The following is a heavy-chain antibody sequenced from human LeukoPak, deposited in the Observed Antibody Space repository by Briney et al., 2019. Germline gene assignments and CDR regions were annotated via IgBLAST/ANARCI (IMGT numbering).Heavy chain of an antibody. CDR3: AREGREFDSAGSRYFYYMDV. J-gene: IGHJ6*03. CDR2: IYTSGST. CDR1: GGSISSYY. V-gene: IGHV4-4*07. D-gene: IGHD3-10*01. Sequence: SETLSLTCTVSGGSISSYYWSWIRQPAGKGLEWIGRIYTSGSTNYNPSLKSRVTMSVDTSKNQFSLKLSSVTAADTAVYYCAREGREFDSAGSRYFYYMDVWGEGTTVTVSS.